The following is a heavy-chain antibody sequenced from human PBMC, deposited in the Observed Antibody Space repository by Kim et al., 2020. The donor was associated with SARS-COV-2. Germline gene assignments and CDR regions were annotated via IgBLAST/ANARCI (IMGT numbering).Heavy chain of an antibody. CDR3: ARIGTAGWFDP. J-gene: IGHJ5*02. V-gene: IGHV1-3*01. CDR1: GYTFTSYA. CDR2: INAGNGNT. Sequence: ASVKVSCKASGYTFTSYAMHWVRQAPGQRLEWMGWINAGNGNTKYSQKFQGRGTITRDTSASTAYMELSSLRSEDTAVYYCARIGTAGWFDPWGQGTLVTVSS. D-gene: IGHD6-13*01.